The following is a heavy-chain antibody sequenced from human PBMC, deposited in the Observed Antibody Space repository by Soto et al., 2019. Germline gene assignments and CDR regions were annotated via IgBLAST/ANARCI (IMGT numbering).Heavy chain of an antibody. J-gene: IGHJ3*02. V-gene: IGHV4-39*01. CDR2: IYYSGSA. D-gene: IGHD6-13*01. Sequence: SETLSLTCTVSGGSISSSSYFWGWIRQPPGKGLEWIGSIYYSGSAYYNPSLKSRVTVSVDTSKNQFSLKLSSVTAADTAVYYCARRYSSAFDIWGQGTMVT. CDR1: GGSISSSSYF. CDR3: ARRYSSAFDI.